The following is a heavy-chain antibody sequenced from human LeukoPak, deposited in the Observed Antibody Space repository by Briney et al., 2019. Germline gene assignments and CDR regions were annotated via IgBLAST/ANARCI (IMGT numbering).Heavy chain of an antibody. D-gene: IGHD1-26*01. CDR1: GYTFISYE. V-gene: IGHV1-8*01. Sequence: ASVKVSCKASGYTFISYEINWVRQATGQGLEWMGWMNPNGGNTGYAQKFQGRVTMTRNTSISTAYMELSSLRSEDTAVYYCARAQSGSGPYYFDYWGQGTLVTVSS. J-gene: IGHJ4*02. CDR3: ARAQSGSGPYYFDY. CDR2: MNPNGGNT.